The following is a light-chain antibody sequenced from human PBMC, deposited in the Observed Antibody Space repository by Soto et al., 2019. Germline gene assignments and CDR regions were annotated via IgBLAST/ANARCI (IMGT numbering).Light chain of an antibody. CDR3: QQHYTTPFT. CDR2: WTS. CDR1: QSVLKSSTNMNY. Sequence: DMVMTQSPDSLAVSLGERATINCKSSQSVLKSSTNMNYLAWYQQKPGQPPKLLIYWTSTRESGVPDRFSGSGSETDFTLTISSLQAEDVAVSYCQQHYTTPFTFGQGTTLEIK. V-gene: IGKV4-1*01. J-gene: IGKJ2*01.